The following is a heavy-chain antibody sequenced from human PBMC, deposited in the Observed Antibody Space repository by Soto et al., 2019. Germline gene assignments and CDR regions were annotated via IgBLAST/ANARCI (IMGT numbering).Heavy chain of an antibody. CDR3: TRIDVAKFDY. D-gene: IGHD2-21*01. Sequence: QVHLVESGGGVVQPGRSLRLSCAASGFTFSSYGIHWVRQAPGKGLEWVSVIWYDGSKKYDADSVTGRFTISRDNSNNTVELQMTSLRAEDTAVYSCTRIDVAKFDYWGQGTLVTVSS. CDR2: IWYDGSKK. V-gene: IGHV3-33*01. J-gene: IGHJ4*02. CDR1: GFTFSSYG.